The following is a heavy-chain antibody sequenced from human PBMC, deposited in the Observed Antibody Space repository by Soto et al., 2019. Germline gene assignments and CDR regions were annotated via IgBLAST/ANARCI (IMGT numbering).Heavy chain of an antibody. CDR3: ARGRSYDFWSGYSRRGFFDY. J-gene: IGHJ4*02. D-gene: IGHD3-3*01. Sequence: PAEALSLTCTVSCASIISIDYYWICILQPPGKGLEWIVYIYYSGSTDYNPSLKSRVTISVDTSKNQFSLKLSSVTAADTAVYYCARGRSYDFWSGYSRRGFFDYWGQGTLVTVSS. CDR2: IYYSGST. CDR1: CASIISIDYY. V-gene: IGHV4-30-4*01.